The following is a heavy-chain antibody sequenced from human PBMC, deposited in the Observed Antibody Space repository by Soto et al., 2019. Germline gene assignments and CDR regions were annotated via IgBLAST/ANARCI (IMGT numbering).Heavy chain of an antibody. V-gene: IGHV3-30*18. D-gene: IGHD2-15*01. CDR1: GFTFSSYG. Sequence: GGSLRLSCAASGFTFSSYGMHWVRQAPGKGLERVAVISYDGSNKYYADSVKGRFTISRDNSKNTLYLQMNSLRAEDTDVYYCAKGPYCSGGSCYSGFDYWGQGTLVTVS. CDR3: AKGPYCSGGSCYSGFDY. CDR2: ISYDGSNK. J-gene: IGHJ4*02.